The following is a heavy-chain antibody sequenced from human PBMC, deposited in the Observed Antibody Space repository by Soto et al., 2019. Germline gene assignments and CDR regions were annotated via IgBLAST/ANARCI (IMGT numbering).Heavy chain of an antibody. V-gene: IGHV3-21*01. D-gene: IGHD1-20*01. J-gene: IGHJ6*02. CDR2: ISSSSVYL. CDR3: ARETGSDSWNDGLMDV. Sequence: EVQLVESGGGLVKPGGSLRLSCAASGFTFSTYTMNWVRQAPGKGLELISSISSSSVYLYYADSVTGRFTISRDNAKNSLHLQMNSLGAGDKAVYYCARETGSDSWNDGLMDVWGQGTTVTVS. CDR1: GFTFSTYT.